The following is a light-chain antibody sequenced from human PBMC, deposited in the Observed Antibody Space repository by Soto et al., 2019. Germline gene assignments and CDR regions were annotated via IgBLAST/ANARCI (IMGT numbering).Light chain of an antibody. CDR3: QQYGRSPPNT. CDR1: QSVSSTY. J-gene: IGKJ4*01. Sequence: EIVLTQSPGTLSFSPGERATLSCRASQSVSSTYLAWYQQKPGQAPRLLIYRASSMATGIPDRLSGSGSGPDFTLTISRLEPEDCAVYYCQQYGRSPPNTFGGGTKVEIK. CDR2: RAS. V-gene: IGKV3-20*01.